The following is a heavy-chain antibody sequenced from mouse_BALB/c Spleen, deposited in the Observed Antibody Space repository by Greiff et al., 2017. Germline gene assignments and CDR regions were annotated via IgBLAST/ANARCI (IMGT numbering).Heavy chain of an antibody. CDR2: ISYDGSN. Sequence: EVQLQQSGPGLVKPSQSLSLTCSVTGYSITSGYYWNWIRQFPGNKLEWMGYISYDGSNNYNPSLKNRISITRDTSKNQFFLKLNSVTTEDTATYYCARALPRSYAMDYWGQGTSVTVSS. CDR3: ARALPRSYAMDY. CDR1: GYSITSGYY. J-gene: IGHJ4*01. V-gene: IGHV3-6*02.